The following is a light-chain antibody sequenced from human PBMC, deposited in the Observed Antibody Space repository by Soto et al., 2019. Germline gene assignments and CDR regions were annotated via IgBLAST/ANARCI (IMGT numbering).Light chain of an antibody. Sequence: EIVLTQSPATLSLFPGDRVTLSCRASQYVNTRLAWYQHKPGQAPSLLIDQTSSRAAGIPARFSGSGTGTDFTLTISDVQPEDVAFYYCHQRKSSPRTFGQGTKVDIK. J-gene: IGKJ1*01. CDR1: QYVNTR. CDR2: QTS. CDR3: HQRKSSPRT. V-gene: IGKV3-11*01.